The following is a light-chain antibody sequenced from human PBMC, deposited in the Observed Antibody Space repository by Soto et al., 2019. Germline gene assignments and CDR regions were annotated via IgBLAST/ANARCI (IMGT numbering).Light chain of an antibody. CDR2: EVT. CDR3: RSYASSSSYA. CDR1: ISDVGGYNH. V-gene: IGLV2-14*01. J-gene: IGLJ1*01. Sequence: QCLLTQPASVSGSPGQSITISCTGTISDVGGYNHVSWYQIHPGKAPKLIIYEVTSRPSGVSYRFSGSKSGNSASLTISGLQAEDEAGYYCRSYASSSSYAFGGGTKVTVL.